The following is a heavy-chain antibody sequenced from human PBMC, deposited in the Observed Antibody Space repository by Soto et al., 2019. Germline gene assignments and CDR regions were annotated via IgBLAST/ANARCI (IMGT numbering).Heavy chain of an antibody. V-gene: IGHV3-13*01. Sequence: GGSLRLSCAASGFTFSSYDMHWVRQATGKGLEWVSAIGTAGDTYYPGSVKGRFTISRENAKNSLYLQMNSLRAEDTAMYYCARSIGYSSYDQSGLERRHLDYWGQGTLVTVSS. CDR2: IGTAGDT. CDR1: GFTFSSYD. D-gene: IGHD5-12*01. J-gene: IGHJ4*02. CDR3: ARSIGYSSYDQSGLERRHLDY.